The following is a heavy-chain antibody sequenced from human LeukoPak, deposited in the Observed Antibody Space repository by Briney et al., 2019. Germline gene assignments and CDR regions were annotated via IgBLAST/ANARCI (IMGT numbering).Heavy chain of an antibody. D-gene: IGHD2-2*01. CDR1: GFTFSAYG. V-gene: IGHV1-18*01. Sequence: KTGRSLRLSCAASGFTFSAYGMHWVRQAPGQGLEWMGWISGNNDNPNYGQKFQGRFTVTTDSSTSTAYMELRNLRFDDTAVYYCARDGTSTDDYWGQGTLVTISS. CDR2: ISGNNDNP. CDR3: ARDGTSTDDY. J-gene: IGHJ4*02.